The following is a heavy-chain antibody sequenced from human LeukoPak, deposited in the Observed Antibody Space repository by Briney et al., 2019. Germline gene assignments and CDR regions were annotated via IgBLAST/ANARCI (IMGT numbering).Heavy chain of an antibody. V-gene: IGHV3-23*01. CDR1: GFTFSSYA. J-gene: IGHJ4*02. CDR3: AKAPVTTCSGAYCYPFDY. D-gene: IGHD2-15*01. CDR2: ISVSGNT. Sequence: GGSLRLSCAASGFTFSSYAMSWVRQGPGKGLEWVSAISVSGNTYHADSVKGRFTISRDSYKNTLYLQMKSLRGADAAVYYCAKAPVTTCSGAYCYPFDYWSQGTLVTVSS.